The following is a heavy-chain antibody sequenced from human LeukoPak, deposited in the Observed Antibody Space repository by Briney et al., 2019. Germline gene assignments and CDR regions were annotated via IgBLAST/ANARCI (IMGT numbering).Heavy chain of an antibody. CDR3: ARVGSYRFDY. J-gene: IGHJ4*02. CDR1: GFTFSNSW. Sequence: GGSLRLSCAASGFTFSNSWMHWVRQAPGKGLVWVSRMNSDGSTIKDAYSGKGRVTIARDNAKNTLYLQMNSLRAEDTAVYYCARVGSYRFDYWGQETLVTVSS. CDR2: MNSDGSTI. D-gene: IGHD3-10*01. V-gene: IGHV3-74*01.